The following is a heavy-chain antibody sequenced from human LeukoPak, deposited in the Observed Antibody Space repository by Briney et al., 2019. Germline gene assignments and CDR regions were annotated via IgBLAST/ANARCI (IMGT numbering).Heavy chain of an antibody. CDR2: IYYSGST. Sequence: PSETLSLTCTVSGGSISSSSYYWGWIRQPPGKGLEWIGSIYYSGSTYYNPSLKSRVTISVDTSKNQFSLKLSSVTAADTAVYYCARGGYYYDSSGRTFDYWGQGTLVTVSS. J-gene: IGHJ4*02. CDR3: ARGGYYYDSSGRTFDY. CDR1: GGSISSSSYY. D-gene: IGHD3-22*01. V-gene: IGHV4-39*07.